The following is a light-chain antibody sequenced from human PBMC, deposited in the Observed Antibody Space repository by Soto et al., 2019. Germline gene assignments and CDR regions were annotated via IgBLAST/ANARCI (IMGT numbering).Light chain of an antibody. CDR1: QSVSTY. J-gene: IGKJ1*01. Sequence: DIQMTQSPSSLSASVGDRVTITCRASQSVSTYLNWYQQKPGKAPKVLIYAASSLQSGVPSRFSGSGSGTDFTLPISSLQPDDFATYYCQQSSNSPPPFGQGTKVEIK. CDR3: QQSSNSPPP. V-gene: IGKV1-39*01. CDR2: AAS.